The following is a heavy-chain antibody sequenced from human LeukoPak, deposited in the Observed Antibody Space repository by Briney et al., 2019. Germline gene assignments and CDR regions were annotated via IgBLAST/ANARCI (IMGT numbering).Heavy chain of an antibody. J-gene: IGHJ5*02. D-gene: IGHD4-17*01. Sequence: ASVKVSCKTSGGTFNNSAISWVRQAPGQGLEWLGGIMPLFGTAGYAQKFQGRVTITKDESTRTVYLELTSLTSDDTAVYYCARDVHGDYGSGWFDPWGQGTLVSVST. CDR3: ARDVHGDYGSGWFDP. V-gene: IGHV1-69*05. CDR2: IMPLFGTA. CDR1: GGTFNNSA.